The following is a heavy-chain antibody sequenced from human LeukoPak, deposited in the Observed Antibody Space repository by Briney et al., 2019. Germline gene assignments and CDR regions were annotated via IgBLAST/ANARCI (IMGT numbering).Heavy chain of an antibody. CDR3: ARGSGSSWYFYFDY. D-gene: IGHD6-13*01. Sequence: GGSLRLSCVASGFTFSNYWMTWVRQAPGKGLEWVAKIRGDGNEKYYVDSVKGRFTISRDNAKNSVYLQMNSLRAEDTALYYCARGSGSSWYFYFDYWGQGTLVTVSS. J-gene: IGHJ4*02. CDR1: GFTFSNYW. V-gene: IGHV3-7*03. CDR2: IRGDGNEK.